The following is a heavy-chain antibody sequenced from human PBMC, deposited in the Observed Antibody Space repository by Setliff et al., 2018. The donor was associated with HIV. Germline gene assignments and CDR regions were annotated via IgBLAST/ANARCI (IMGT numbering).Heavy chain of an antibody. CDR2: IYHGGTT. V-gene: IGHV4-4*02. CDR1: GDSIGSSSW. D-gene: IGHD1-26*01. CDR3: ARDRRDDYYLTAYFDS. J-gene: IGHJ4*02. Sequence: PSETLSLTCTVSGDSIGSSSWWSWVRQAPGKGLEWIGEIYHGGTTKYNPSLKSRVTMSVDRPNNHFSLRLTSVTATDTAVYYCARDRRDDYYLTAYFDSLGQGTVVTVSS.